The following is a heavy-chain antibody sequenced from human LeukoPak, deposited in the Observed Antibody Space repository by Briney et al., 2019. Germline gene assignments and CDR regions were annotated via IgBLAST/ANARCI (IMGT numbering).Heavy chain of an antibody. CDR3: ARGGSSGWFSARQFDY. J-gene: IGHJ4*02. V-gene: IGHV3-11*01. Sequence: GGSLRLFCAASGFTFSDYYMSWIRQAPGKGLEWVSYISSSGSTIYYADSVKGRFTISRDNAKNSLYLQMNSLRAEDTAVYYCARGGSSGWFSARQFDYWGQGTLVTVSS. CDR1: GFTFSDYY. CDR2: ISSSGSTI. D-gene: IGHD6-19*01.